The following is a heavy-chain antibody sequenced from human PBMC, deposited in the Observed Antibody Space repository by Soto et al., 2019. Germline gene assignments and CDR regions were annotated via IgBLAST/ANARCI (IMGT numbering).Heavy chain of an antibody. CDR2: IWYDGSNK. J-gene: IGHJ1*01. Sequence: QVQLVESGGGVVQPGRSLRLSCAASGFTFSSYGMHWVRQAPGKGLEWVAVIWYDGSNKYYADSVKGRFTISRDNSKNTLYLQMNSLRAEHTAVYYCATESGYSYGYLYWGQGTLVTVSS. CDR3: ATESGYSYGYLY. D-gene: IGHD5-18*01. CDR1: GFTFSSYG. V-gene: IGHV3-33*01.